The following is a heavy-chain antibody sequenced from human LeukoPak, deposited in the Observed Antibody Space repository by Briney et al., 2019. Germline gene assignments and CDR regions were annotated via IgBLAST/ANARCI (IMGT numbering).Heavy chain of an antibody. J-gene: IGHJ4*02. CDR3: ARNPSYCSSTSCYDY. Sequence: SETLSLTCTVSDGSITNYDWSWVRQPPGKGLEFIGHVHYSGTANYNPSLRSRVTISIDTSKKHFFLKLKSVTAADTAVYYCARNPSYCSSTSCYDYWGQGTLVTVSS. V-gene: IGHV4-59*01. CDR1: DGSITNYD. D-gene: IGHD2-2*01. CDR2: VHYSGTA.